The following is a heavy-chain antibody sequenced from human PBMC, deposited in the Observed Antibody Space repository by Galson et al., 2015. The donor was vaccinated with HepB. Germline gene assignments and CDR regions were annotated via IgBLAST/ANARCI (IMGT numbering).Heavy chain of an antibody. Sequence: SLRLSCAASGFTFSSYWMSWVRQAPGKGLEWVANIKQDGSEKYYVDSVKGRFTISRDNAKNSLYLQMNSLRAEGTAVYYCARDIGGSRYYYYGMDVWGQGTTVTVSS. CDR1: GFTFSSYW. CDR3: ARDIGGSRYYYYGMDV. D-gene: IGHD6-25*01. J-gene: IGHJ6*02. V-gene: IGHV3-7*03. CDR2: IKQDGSEK.